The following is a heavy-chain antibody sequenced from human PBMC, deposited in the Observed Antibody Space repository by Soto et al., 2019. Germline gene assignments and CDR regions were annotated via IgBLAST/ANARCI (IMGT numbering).Heavy chain of an antibody. CDR3: ARLGAADHSGYDNWFDP. Sequence: GESLKISCKGSGYSFTSYWIGWVRQMPGKGLEWMGIIYPGDSDTRYRPSFQGQVTISADKSISTAYLQWSSLKASDTAMYYCARLGAADHSGYDNWFDPWGQGTLVTVSS. V-gene: IGHV5-51*01. CDR2: IYPGDSDT. J-gene: IGHJ5*02. CDR1: GYSFTSYW. D-gene: IGHD5-12*01.